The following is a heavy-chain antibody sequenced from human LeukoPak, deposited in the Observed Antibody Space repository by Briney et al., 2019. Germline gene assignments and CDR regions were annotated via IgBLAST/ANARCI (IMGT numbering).Heavy chain of an antibody. CDR2: MNHSGSA. D-gene: IGHD3-3*01. J-gene: IGHJ4*02. Sequence: GSLRLSWAASGFTFSDYYMSWIRQPPGKGLEWIGEMNHSGSANYNPSLKSRVTISVDTSKNQFSLKLSSVTAADTAVYYCARRGYYDFWSGYLSPFDYWGQGTLVTVSS. CDR3: ARRGYYDFWSGYLSPFDY. CDR1: GFTFSDYY. V-gene: IGHV4-34*01.